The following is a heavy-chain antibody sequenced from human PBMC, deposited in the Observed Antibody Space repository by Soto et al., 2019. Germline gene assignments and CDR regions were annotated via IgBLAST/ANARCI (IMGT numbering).Heavy chain of an antibody. CDR1: GFTFSSFW. CDR3: AKDREDIVVVPAATTYYYYYMDV. V-gene: IGHV3-23*01. CDR2: ISGSGGST. J-gene: IGHJ6*03. Sequence: GGSLRLSCAASGFTFSSFWMHWVRQAPGKGLVWVSAISGSGGSTYYADSVKGRFTISRDNSKNTLYLQMNSLRAEDTAVHYCAKDREDIVVVPAATTYYYYYMDVWGKGTTVTVSS. D-gene: IGHD2-2*01.